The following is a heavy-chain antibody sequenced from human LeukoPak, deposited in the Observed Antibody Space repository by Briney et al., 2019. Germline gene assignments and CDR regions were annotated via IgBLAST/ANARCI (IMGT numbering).Heavy chain of an antibody. D-gene: IGHD1-26*01. Sequence: SETLSLTCTVSGGLISRSSYYWGWIRQPPGKGLECIGSIYYSGSTYYNASLKSRVTISVDTSKNQFSLKLSSVTAADTAVYYCARDKWEPRYAFDIWGQGTMVTVSS. V-gene: IGHV4-39*07. CDR2: IYYSGST. CDR1: GGLISRSSYY. CDR3: ARDKWEPRYAFDI. J-gene: IGHJ3*02.